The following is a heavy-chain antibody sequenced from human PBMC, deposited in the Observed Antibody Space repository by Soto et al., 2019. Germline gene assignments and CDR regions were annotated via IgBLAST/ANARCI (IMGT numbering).Heavy chain of an antibody. CDR3: ARGLGYGDLKTRSYYYYGMDV. V-gene: IGHV1-69*13. Sequence: ASVKVSCKASGGTFSSYAISWVRQAPGQGLEWMGGIIPIFGTANYAQKFQGRVTITADESTSTAYMELSSLRSEDTAVYYCARGLGYGDLKTRSYYYYGMDVWGQGTTVTVSS. CDR1: GGTFSSYA. D-gene: IGHD4-17*01. CDR2: IIPIFGTA. J-gene: IGHJ6*02.